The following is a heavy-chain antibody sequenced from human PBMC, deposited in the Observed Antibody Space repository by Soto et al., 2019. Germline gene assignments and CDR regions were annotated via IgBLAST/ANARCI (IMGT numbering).Heavy chain of an antibody. D-gene: IGHD2-21*02. J-gene: IGHJ4*02. CDR2: IFSNDEK. Sequence: SGPTLVNPTETLTLTCTVSGFSLSNARMGVSWIRQPPGKALEWLAHIFSNDEKSYSTSLKSRLTISKDTSKSQVVLTMTNMDPVDTATYYCSRIIGSYYCGSDCYSFDYWGQGTLVPVSS. CDR3: SRIIGSYYCGSDCYSFDY. V-gene: IGHV2-26*01. CDR1: GFSLSNARMG.